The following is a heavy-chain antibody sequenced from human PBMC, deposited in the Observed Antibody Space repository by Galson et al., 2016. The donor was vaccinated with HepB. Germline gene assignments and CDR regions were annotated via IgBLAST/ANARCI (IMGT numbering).Heavy chain of an antibody. D-gene: IGHD6-6*01. J-gene: IGHJ4*02. CDR2: IWSDGIKK. V-gene: IGHV3-33*01. CDR3: ATRARLVPDD. CDR1: GFTLSSCA. Sequence: SLRLSCAASGFTLSSCATHWVRQPPGKGLEWVSVIWSDGIKKYYADSVKGRFTISRDNSENTLYLQMNSLRAEDTAVYYCATRARLVPDDRGQGTLVTVSS.